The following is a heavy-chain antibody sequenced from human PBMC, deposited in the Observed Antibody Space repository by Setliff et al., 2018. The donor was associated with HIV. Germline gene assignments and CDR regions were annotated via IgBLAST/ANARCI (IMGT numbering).Heavy chain of an antibody. CDR3: ARLYSTVTPDI. CDR2: ITYSGSA. D-gene: IGHD2-21*01. Sequence: SETLSLTCTVSGESISGSSYSWGWIRQPPGKGPEWIGSITYSGSARYNPSLKSRVAISVDMSKNQFSLRVTSLTAADTAVYYCARLYSTVTPDIWGKGTTVTVSS. J-gene: IGHJ6*04. V-gene: IGHV4-39*01. CDR1: GESISGSSYS.